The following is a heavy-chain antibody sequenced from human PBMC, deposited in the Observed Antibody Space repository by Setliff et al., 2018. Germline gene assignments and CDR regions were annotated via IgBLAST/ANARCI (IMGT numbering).Heavy chain of an antibody. CDR1: GGSISSGGFY. D-gene: IGHD3-10*01. CDR2: FHTGGAT. J-gene: IGHJ4*02. V-gene: IGHV4-61*09. Sequence: SETLSLTCSVSGGSISSGGFYWSWIRQSAGRGLEWIGHFHTGGATDYNLSLKSRVTISLDSSKNQFSLRLSSVTAADAAVYFCARESATIGEFPLYYFDKWGQGIPVTRLL. CDR3: ARESATIGEFPLYYFDK.